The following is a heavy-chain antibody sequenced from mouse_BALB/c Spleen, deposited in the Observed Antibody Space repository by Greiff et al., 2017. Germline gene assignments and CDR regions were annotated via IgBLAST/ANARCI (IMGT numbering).Heavy chain of an antibody. D-gene: IGHD1-3*01. Sequence: VQLKESGPELMKPGASVKISCKASGYSFTSYYMHWVKQSHGKSLEWIGYIDPFNGGTSYNQKFKGKATLTVDKSSSTAYMHLSSLTSEDSAVYYCAKYNWAYWYFDVWGAGTTVTVSS. CDR3: AKYNWAYWYFDV. J-gene: IGHJ1*01. CDR2: IDPFNGGT. CDR1: GYSFTSYY. V-gene: IGHV1S135*01.